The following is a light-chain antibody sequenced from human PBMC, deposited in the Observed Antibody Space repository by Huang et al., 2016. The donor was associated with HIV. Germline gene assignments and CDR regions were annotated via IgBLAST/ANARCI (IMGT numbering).Light chain of an antibody. CDR2: AAS. Sequence: DIQMTQSPFSLSASVGDRVTITCRASQGISSYLNWYQQKPGKAPKILIYAASTLQSGIPARVSGSGAGTDFTLTITSLQPEDFATYYCQQTYIIPITFGQGTKLEIK. V-gene: IGKV1-39*01. CDR1: QGISSY. CDR3: QQTYIIPIT. J-gene: IGKJ2*01.